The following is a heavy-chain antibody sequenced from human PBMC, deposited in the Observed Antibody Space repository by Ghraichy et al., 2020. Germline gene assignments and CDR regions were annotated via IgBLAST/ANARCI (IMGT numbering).Heavy chain of an antibody. Sequence: ASVKVSCKASGYTFTSYDINWVRQATGQGLEWMGWMNPNSGNTGYAQKFQGRVTMTRNTSISTAYMELSSLRSEDTAVYYCARGDSSSIGFDPWGQGTLVTVSS. V-gene: IGHV1-8*01. D-gene: IGHD6-6*01. J-gene: IGHJ5*02. CDR1: GYTFTSYD. CDR2: MNPNSGNT. CDR3: ARGDSSSIGFDP.